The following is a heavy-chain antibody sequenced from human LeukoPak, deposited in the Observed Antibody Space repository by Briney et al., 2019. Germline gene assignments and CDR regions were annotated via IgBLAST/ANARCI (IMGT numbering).Heavy chain of an antibody. CDR2: IYISGST. J-gene: IGHJ6*03. Sequence: SETLSLTCTVSGGSFSSYYWSWIRQPAGKGLEFIGRIYISGSTSYNPSLKSRVTMSVDTSKNQFSLRLSSVTAADTAVYYCARVPYYYDSSGYPGYYYYYMDVWGKGTTVTVSS. D-gene: IGHD3-22*01. CDR1: GGSFSSYY. V-gene: IGHV4-4*07. CDR3: ARVPYYYDSSGYPGYYYYYMDV.